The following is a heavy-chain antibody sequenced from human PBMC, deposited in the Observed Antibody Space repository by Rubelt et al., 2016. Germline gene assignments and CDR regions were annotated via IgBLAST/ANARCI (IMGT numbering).Heavy chain of an antibody. CDR3: ATGGGARRGAGYALDT. Sequence: EVLLVESGGGLVQPGGSLRLSCASSRFTFNSYWMTWGRQAPGKGLEWVANINQDGSGKYYVDSVKGRFTISRDNAKNALFLQVNRLRVWDTAVYYCATGGGARRGAGYALDTWGQGTMVTVSS. CDR1: RFTFNSYW. CDR2: INQDGSGK. D-gene: IGHD6-6*01. J-gene: IGHJ3*02. V-gene: IGHV3-7*01.